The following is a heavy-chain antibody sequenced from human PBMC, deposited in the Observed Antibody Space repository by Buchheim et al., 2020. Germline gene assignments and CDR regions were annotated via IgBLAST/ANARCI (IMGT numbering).Heavy chain of an antibody. CDR2: ISSYNDKR. D-gene: IGHD1-7*01. CDR3: ARLTGSTFYYYYGMDV. CDR1: GYTFTSYG. Sequence: QVQLVQSGAEVKKPGASVKVSCKASGYTFTSYGISWVRQAPGQGLEWMGWISSYNDKRNYAQKVQGRVTMTSDTSTSTAYMELRSLRPDDAAVYYCARLTGSTFYYYYGMDVWGQGTT. J-gene: IGHJ6*02. V-gene: IGHV1-18*01.